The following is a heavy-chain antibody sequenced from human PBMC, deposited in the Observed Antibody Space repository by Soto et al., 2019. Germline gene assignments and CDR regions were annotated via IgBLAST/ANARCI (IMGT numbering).Heavy chain of an antibody. D-gene: IGHD2-21*01. CDR2: ISSDGSNT. V-gene: IGHV3-30-3*01. CDR3: AINGDCASVHCYRAFHM. CDR1: EFTFSDSA. J-gene: IGHJ3*02. Sequence: QVQLVESGGGVVQPGTSLRLSCEASEFTFSDSALHWVRQAPAKGLEWVAGISSDGSNTIYADSVKGRFTASRDNSKNTVHLQMNSLTPEDMAVYYCAINGDCASVHCYRAFHMWGQGTTVTVSS.